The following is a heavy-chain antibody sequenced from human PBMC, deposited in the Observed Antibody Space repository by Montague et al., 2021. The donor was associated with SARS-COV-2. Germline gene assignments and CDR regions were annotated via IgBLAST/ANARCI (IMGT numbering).Heavy chain of an antibody. CDR1: GGSFSGYY. CDR2: INHSGST. Sequence: SETLSLTCAVYGGSFSGYYWNWIRQPPGKGLEWIGEINHSGSTNYNPSLKSRVTISVDTSKNQFSLKLSSVTAADTAVYYCVVVPLGPRGRGFDYWGQGTLVNVSS. CDR3: VVVPLGPRGRGFDY. D-gene: IGHD2-15*01. V-gene: IGHV4-34*01. J-gene: IGHJ4*02.